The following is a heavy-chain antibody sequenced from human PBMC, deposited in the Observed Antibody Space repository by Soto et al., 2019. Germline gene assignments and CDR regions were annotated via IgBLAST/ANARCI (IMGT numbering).Heavy chain of an antibody. J-gene: IGHJ5*02. CDR3: ARLIAAAGSGRNWVDP. CDR1: GGSISSGGYY. V-gene: IGHV4-31*03. D-gene: IGHD6-13*01. Sequence: QVQLQESGPGLVKPSQTLSLTCTVSGGSISSGGYYWSWIRQHPGKGLEWIGYIYYSGSTYYNPSLKSRVTISVDTSKNQFSLKLSSVTAADTAVYYCARLIAAAGSGRNWVDPWGQGTLVTVAS. CDR2: IYYSGST.